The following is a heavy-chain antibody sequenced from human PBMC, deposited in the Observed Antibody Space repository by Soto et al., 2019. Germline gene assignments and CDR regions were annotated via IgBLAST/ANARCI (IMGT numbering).Heavy chain of an antibody. D-gene: IGHD1-26*01. J-gene: IGHJ2*01. CDR2: IIPILGIA. Sequence: QVQLVQSGAEVKKPGSSVKVSCKASGGTFSSYTISWVRQAPGQGLEWMGRIIPILGIANYAQKFQGRVTITADKSTSPAYMELSSLRSEDTAVYYCARDGMGPNWYFDLWGRGTLVTVSS. CDR3: ARDGMGPNWYFDL. V-gene: IGHV1-69*08. CDR1: GGTFSSYT.